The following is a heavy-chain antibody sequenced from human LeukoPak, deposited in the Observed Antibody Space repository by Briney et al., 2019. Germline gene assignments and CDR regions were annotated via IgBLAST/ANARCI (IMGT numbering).Heavy chain of an antibody. D-gene: IGHD5/OR15-5a*01. J-gene: IGHJ4*02. CDR1: GFTFDDYT. CDR3: SRGVYGYFDY. CDR2: ISWDGGST. V-gene: IGHV3-43*01. Sequence: PGGSLRLSCAASGFTFDDYTMHWVRQAPGKGLEWVSLISWDGGSTYYADSVKGRFTISRDNSKNSLYLQMNSLRTEDTALYYCSRGVYGYFDYWGQGTLVTVSS.